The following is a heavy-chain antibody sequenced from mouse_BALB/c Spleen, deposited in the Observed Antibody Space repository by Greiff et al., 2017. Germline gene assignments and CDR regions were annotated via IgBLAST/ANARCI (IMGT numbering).Heavy chain of an antibody. D-gene: IGHD2-14*01. Sequence: EVKLMESGPGLVKPSQSLSLTCTVTGYSITSDYAWNWNRQFPGNKLEWMGYISYSGSTSYNPSLKSRISITRDTSKNQFFLQLNSVTTEDTATYYCASAFYDRYDGTWFAYWGQGTLVTVSA. V-gene: IGHV3-2*02. CDR3: ASAFYDRYDGTWFAY. CDR2: ISYSGST. J-gene: IGHJ3*01. CDR1: GYSITSDYA.